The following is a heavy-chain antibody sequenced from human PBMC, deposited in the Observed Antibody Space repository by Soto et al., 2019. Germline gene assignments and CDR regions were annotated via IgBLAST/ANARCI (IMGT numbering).Heavy chain of an antibody. V-gene: IGHV3-74*01. Sequence: EVQLVESGGGLVQPGGSLRLSCAASGFTFSNYWMYWVRQAPGKGLVWVSRINSDGSVSSYADSVKGRLTISRDNVKNTLYLQMNSLRAEDTAVYYCARGDCVGGPCYSLAGSFYYYVDVCGKGTTVTVFS. J-gene: IGHJ6*03. D-gene: IGHD2-15*01. CDR3: ARGDCVGGPCYSLAGSFYYYVDV. CDR1: GFTFSNYW. CDR2: INSDGSVS.